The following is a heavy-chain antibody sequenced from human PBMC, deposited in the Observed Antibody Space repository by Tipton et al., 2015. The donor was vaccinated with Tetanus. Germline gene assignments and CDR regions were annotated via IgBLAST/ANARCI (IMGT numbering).Heavy chain of an antibody. J-gene: IGHJ6*04. CDR1: GFTFSNSD. V-gene: IGHV3-13*01. Sequence: SLRLSCAASGFTFSNSDFHWVRQATGKGLEWVSAIGVGADTYYADSVKGRFTVSRDNSKNTLFLQLNSPRAEDTAIYYCAKEALGVLDVWGKGTTVTVSS. CDR2: IGVGADT. CDR3: AKEALGVLDV.